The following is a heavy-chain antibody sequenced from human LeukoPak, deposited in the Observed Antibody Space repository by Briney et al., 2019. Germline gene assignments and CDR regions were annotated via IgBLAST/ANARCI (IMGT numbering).Heavy chain of an antibody. V-gene: IGHV3-23*01. J-gene: IGHJ3*02. CDR3: AKDPPLEPYYYDSSGYLDAFDI. CDR1: GFTFSTYA. Sequence: GGSLRLSCAASGFTFSTYAMSWGRQAPGTGRRWWSAFSGSGGSTDYADSVKGRFTTPRDNSKNTLHLQMKSLRAEDTAVYYCAKDPPLEPYYYDSSGYLDAFDIWGQGTVLTVSS. CDR2: FSGSGGST. D-gene: IGHD3-22*01.